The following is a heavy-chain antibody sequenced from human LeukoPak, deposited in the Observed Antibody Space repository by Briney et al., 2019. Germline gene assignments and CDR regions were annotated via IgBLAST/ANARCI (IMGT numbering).Heavy chain of an antibody. CDR2: IVPILGIA. CDR1: GGTFSSYA. CDR3: ARDADDYGGNYAAY. J-gene: IGHJ4*02. Sequence: AASVKVSCKASGGTFSSYAISWVRQAPGQGLEWMGRIVPILGIANYAQKFQGRVTITADKSTSTAYMELSSLRSEDTAVYYCARDADDYGGNYAAYWGQGTLVTVSS. D-gene: IGHD4-23*01. V-gene: IGHV1-69*04.